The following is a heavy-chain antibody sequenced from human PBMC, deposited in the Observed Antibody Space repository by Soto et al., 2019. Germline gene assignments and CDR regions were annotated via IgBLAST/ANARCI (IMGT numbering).Heavy chain of an antibody. CDR3: ARHLSIGHKSFDY. CDR1: GGSISSSSYY. CDR2: IYYSGST. Sequence: SETLSLTCTVCGGSISSSSYYWGWIRQPPGKGLEWIGSIYYSGSTYYNQSLKSRVTIYVDTSKNQFSLKLSSVTAADTAVYYCARHLSIGHKSFDYWGQANLVTVSS. V-gene: IGHV4-39*01. D-gene: IGHD6-6*01. J-gene: IGHJ4*02.